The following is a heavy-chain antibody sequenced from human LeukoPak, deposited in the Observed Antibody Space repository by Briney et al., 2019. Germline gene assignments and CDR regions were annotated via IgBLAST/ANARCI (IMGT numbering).Heavy chain of an antibody. Sequence: GGSLRLSCAASGFTFNNYGMHWVRQAPGKGLEWVAFIRYDGSNKYYADSVKGRFTISRDNSKNTLYLQMNSLRAEDTAVYYCASSIGVAAWFDPWGQGTLVTVSS. J-gene: IGHJ5*02. CDR2: IRYDGSNK. D-gene: IGHD6-19*01. CDR3: ASSIGVAAWFDP. V-gene: IGHV3-30*02. CDR1: GFTFNNYG.